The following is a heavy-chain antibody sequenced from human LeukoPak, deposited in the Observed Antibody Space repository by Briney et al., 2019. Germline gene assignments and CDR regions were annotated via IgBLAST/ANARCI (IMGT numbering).Heavy chain of an antibody. J-gene: IGHJ4*02. D-gene: IGHD1-14*01. CDR2: ITMSTSTI. CDR3: ARETPEYD. Sequence: GGCLSLSCAASGFTVGSYSVKWVRQAAGKGREWESYITMSTSTIYYTSSVKGRFTISRDNAKITLYLQMNSLRDEDTAVYYCARETPEYDWGQGTLVTVSS. CDR1: GFTVGSYS. V-gene: IGHV3-48*02.